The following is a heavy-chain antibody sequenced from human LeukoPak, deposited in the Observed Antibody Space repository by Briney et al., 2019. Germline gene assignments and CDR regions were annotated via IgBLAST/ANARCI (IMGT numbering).Heavy chain of an antibody. Sequence: PSETLSLTCTVSGGSISSGGYYWSWIRQHPGKGLEWIGYIYYSGSTYYNPSLKSRVTISVDTSKNQFSLKLSSVTAADTAVYYCARLPYSSGWYRFDPWGQGTLVTVSS. CDR1: GGSISSGGYY. CDR3: ARLPYSSGWYRFDP. CDR2: IYYSGST. V-gene: IGHV4-31*03. J-gene: IGHJ5*02. D-gene: IGHD6-19*01.